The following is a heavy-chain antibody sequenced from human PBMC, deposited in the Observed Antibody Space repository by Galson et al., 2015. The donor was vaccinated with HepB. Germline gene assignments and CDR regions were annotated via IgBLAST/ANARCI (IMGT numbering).Heavy chain of an antibody. Sequence: SLRLSCAASGFTFSSYSMNWVRQAPGKGLEWVSSISSSSSYIYYADSVKGRFTISRDNAKNSLYLQMNSLRAEDTAVYYCARDYYGSGSYSVNYYYYGMDVWGQGTTVTVSS. V-gene: IGHV3-21*01. CDR3: ARDYYGSGSYSVNYYYYGMDV. CDR1: GFTFSSYS. J-gene: IGHJ6*02. D-gene: IGHD3-10*01. CDR2: ISSSSSYI.